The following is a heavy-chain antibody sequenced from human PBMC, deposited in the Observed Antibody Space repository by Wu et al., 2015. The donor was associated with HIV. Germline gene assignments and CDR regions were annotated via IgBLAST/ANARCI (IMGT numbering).Heavy chain of an antibody. V-gene: IGHV1-69*05. CDR2: TTPMFGTT. J-gene: IGHJ6*02. D-gene: IGHD5-12*01. Sequence: QVQLVQFGAEVKKPGSSVKVTCKASGDGFTSYAVSWVRQAPGQGLEWMGGTTPMFGTTNYAQKFQGRVTISSDVYTSTVYMELSSLRSEDTAVYYCATNTDSVATSLYSLGVWGQGTAVTVSS. CDR1: GDGFTSYA. CDR3: ATNTDSVATSLYSLGV.